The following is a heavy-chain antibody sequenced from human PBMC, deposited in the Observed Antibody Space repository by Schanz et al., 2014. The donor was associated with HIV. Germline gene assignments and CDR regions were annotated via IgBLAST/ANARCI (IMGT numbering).Heavy chain of an antibody. CDR2: ISTSGYI. CDR3: ARRDTGTLYYYYHYGMDV. Sequence: EVQLVESGGGLVKPGGSLRLSCAASGFTLSSYTMTWVRQAPGKGLEWVSSISTSGYIYYADSVKGRFSISRDSAKNALDLQMNSLRGDDTAVYYCARRDTGTLYYYYHYGMDVWGQGTTVTVSS. J-gene: IGHJ6*02. CDR1: GFTLSSYT. V-gene: IGHV3-21*01. D-gene: IGHD1-1*01.